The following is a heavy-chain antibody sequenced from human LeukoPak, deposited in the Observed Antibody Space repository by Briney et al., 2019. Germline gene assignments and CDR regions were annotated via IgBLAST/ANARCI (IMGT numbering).Heavy chain of an antibody. CDR2: IGTAGDP. CDR1: GFTFSSYD. V-gene: IGHV3-13*05. CDR3: ARAETAVEDWFFDL. Sequence: GGSLRRSCAASGFTFSSYDMHWVRQPIGKGLEWVSSIGTAGDPYYPGSVKGRFTISRENAENSLYLQMNSLRAGDTAVYYCARAETAVEDWFFDLWGRGTLVTVSS. J-gene: IGHJ2*01. D-gene: IGHD6-19*01.